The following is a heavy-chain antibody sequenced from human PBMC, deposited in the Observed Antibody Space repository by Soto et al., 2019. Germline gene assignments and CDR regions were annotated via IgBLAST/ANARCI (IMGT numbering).Heavy chain of an antibody. Sequence: GGPMRVSCAAAGVTFSSYGRSWVRQAPGKGLEWVSAISGSGGSTYYADSVKGRFTISRDNSKNTLYLQMNSLRAEDTAVYYCAKDSNPFDYWGQGTLVTVSS. CDR1: GVTFSSYG. J-gene: IGHJ4*02. V-gene: IGHV3-23*01. CDR3: AKDSNPFDY. CDR2: ISGSGGST. D-gene: IGHD6-13*01.